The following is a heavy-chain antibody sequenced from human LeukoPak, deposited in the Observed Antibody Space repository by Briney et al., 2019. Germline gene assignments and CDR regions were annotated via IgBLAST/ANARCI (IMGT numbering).Heavy chain of an antibody. V-gene: IGHV1-24*01. Sequence: ASVKVSCKVSGYTLTELSMHWVRQAPGKGLEWMGGFGPEDGETIYAQKFQGRVTMTEDTSTDTAYMVLSSLRSEDTAVYYCANAEHYYDSSGLSYYFDYWGQGTLVTVSS. CDR3: ANAEHYYDSSGLSYYFDY. D-gene: IGHD3-22*01. CDR2: FGPEDGET. CDR1: GYTLTELS. J-gene: IGHJ4*02.